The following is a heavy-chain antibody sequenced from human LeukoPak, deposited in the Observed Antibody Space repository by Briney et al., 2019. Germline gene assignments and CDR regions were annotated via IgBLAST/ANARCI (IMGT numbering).Heavy chain of an antibody. CDR1: GYTFTSYG. Sequence: ASVKVSCKASGYTFTSYGISWVRQAPGQGLEWMGWISAYNGNTNYAQKLQGRVTMTTDTSTSTAYMELRSLRSDDTAVYYCAGATTAYYYYGMDAWGQGTTVTVSS. J-gene: IGHJ6*02. V-gene: IGHV1-18*01. CDR2: ISAYNGNT. CDR3: AGATTAYYYYGMDA. D-gene: IGHD1-26*01.